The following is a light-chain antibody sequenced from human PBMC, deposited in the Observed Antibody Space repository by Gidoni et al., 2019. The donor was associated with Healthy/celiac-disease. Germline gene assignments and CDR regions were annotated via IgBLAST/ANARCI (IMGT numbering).Light chain of an antibody. CDR1: SSNIGNNY. Sequence: QSVLTQPPSVSAAPGQKVTISCSGSSSNIGNNYVSWYQQLPGTAPKLLIYDNNKRPSGIPDRFSGCKSGTSATLGITGLQTGDEADYYCGTWDSSLRGVFGGGTKLTVL. CDR2: DNN. V-gene: IGLV1-51*01. CDR3: GTWDSSLRGV. J-gene: IGLJ3*02.